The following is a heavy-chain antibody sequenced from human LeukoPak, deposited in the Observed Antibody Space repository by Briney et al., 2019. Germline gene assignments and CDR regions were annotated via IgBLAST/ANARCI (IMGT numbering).Heavy chain of an antibody. V-gene: IGHV1-69*13. J-gene: IGHJ6*02. CDR1: GGTFSSYA. D-gene: IGHD1-14*01. Sequence: RASVKVSCKASGGTFSSYAISWVRQAPGQGLEWMGGITPNFGTANYAQKFQGRVTITADESTSTAYMELSSLRSEDTAVYYCARAPFSEAGRSDYYYYYVMDVWGQGTTVTVSS. CDR3: ARAPFSEAGRSDYYYYYVMDV. CDR2: ITPNFGTA.